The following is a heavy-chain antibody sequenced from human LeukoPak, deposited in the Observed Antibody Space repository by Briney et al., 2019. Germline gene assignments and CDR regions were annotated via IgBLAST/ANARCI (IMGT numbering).Heavy chain of an antibody. Sequence: GESLKISCQGSGYSFTTYWIGWVRQMPGKGPEWMGIIFPGDSDTRYSPSFQGQVTISADKSISTAYLQWNSLEASDTGMYYCARPTGQQMPFDYWGQGTLVTVSS. CDR1: GYSFTTYW. D-gene: IGHD6-13*01. V-gene: IGHV5-51*01. CDR3: ARPTGQQMPFDY. J-gene: IGHJ4*02. CDR2: IFPGDSDT.